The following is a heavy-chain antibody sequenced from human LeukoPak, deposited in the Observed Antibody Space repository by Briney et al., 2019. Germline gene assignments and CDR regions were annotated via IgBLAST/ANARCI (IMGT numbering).Heavy chain of an antibody. J-gene: IGHJ5*02. Sequence: GSSVKASCKASGGTFSSYAISWVRQAPGQGLEWMGGIIPIFGTANYAQKFQGRVTITTDESTSTAYMELSSLRSEDTAVYYCARRVRSVAGKEDWFDPWGQGTLVTVSS. CDR3: ARRVRSVAGKEDWFDP. CDR1: GGTFSSYA. CDR2: IIPIFGTA. V-gene: IGHV1-69*05. D-gene: IGHD6-19*01.